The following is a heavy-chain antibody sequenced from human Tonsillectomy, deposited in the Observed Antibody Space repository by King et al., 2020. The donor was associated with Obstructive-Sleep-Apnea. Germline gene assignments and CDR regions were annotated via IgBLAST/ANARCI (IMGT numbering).Heavy chain of an antibody. J-gene: IGHJ3*02. Sequence: QLVQSGGALVQPGGSLRLSCAASGFSVRSDYMTWVRQAPGEGLEWFSLIYSADSNYYADSVHVRFTISRNISNNPLYLQMNSLRVDDTAVYYCARGWWSDDFWSGYHGFDIWGQGTMVIVSS. D-gene: IGHD3-3*01. V-gene: IGHV3-53*04. CDR2: IYSADSN. CDR3: ARGWWSDDFWSGYHGFDI. CDR1: GFSVRSDY.